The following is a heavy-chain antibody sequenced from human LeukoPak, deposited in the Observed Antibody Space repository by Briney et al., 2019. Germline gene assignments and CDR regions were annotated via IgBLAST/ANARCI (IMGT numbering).Heavy chain of an antibody. CDR2: IYHSGST. Sequence: SETLSLTCTVSGYSISSPYYWGWIRQPPGKGLEWIGSIYHSGSTDYNPSLKSRVTISVDTSKNQLSLKLSSVTAADTAVYYCARTDSSGYFDYWGQGTLVTVSS. D-gene: IGHD3-22*01. J-gene: IGHJ4*02. CDR1: GYSISSPYY. V-gene: IGHV4-38-2*02. CDR3: ARTDSSGYFDY.